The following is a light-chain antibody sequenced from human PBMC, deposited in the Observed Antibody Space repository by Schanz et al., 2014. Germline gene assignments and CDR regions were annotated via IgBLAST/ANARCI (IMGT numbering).Light chain of an antibody. J-gene: IGLJ1*01. CDR2: KVT. Sequence: QSALTQPPSASGSPGQSVTISCTGTSSDVGGYNYVSWYQQHPGKAPKVMIYKVTQRPSGVSNRFSGSKSGNTASLTVSGLQAEDEADYYCSSYGGNLGVFGTGTKLTV. CDR1: SSDVGGYNY. CDR3: SSYGGNLGV. V-gene: IGLV2-8*01.